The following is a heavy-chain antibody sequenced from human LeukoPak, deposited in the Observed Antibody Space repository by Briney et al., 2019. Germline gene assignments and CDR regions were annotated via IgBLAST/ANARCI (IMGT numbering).Heavy chain of an antibody. J-gene: IGHJ2*01. CDR3: ARDNRGDYLYTDI. Sequence: SETLSLTCTVSGASISTYYWSWIRQPAGKGLEWIGRMYNTGSTNYNPSLKSRVTMSVDTTENQLALRLSSVTAAATAVYYGARDNRGDYLYTDIGGRGTLVTVSS. CDR1: GASISTYY. D-gene: IGHD2-21*01. V-gene: IGHV4-4*07. CDR2: MYNTGST.